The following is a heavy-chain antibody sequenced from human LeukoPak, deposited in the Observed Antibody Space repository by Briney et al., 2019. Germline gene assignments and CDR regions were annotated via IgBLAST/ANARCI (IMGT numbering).Heavy chain of an antibody. CDR2: MNPNSGNT. J-gene: IGHJ4*02. D-gene: IGHD1-26*01. CDR3: ARTSDSGSYLDYYFDY. V-gene: IGHV1-8*01. Sequence: ASVKVSCKASGYTFTSYDINWVRQATGQGLEWMGWMNPNSGNTGCAQKFQGRVTMTRNTSISTAYMELSSLRSEDPAVYYCARTSDSGSYLDYYFDYWGQGTLVTVSS. CDR1: GYTFTSYD.